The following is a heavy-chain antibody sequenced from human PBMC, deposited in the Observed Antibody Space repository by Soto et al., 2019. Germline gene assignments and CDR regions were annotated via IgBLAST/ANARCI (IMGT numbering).Heavy chain of an antibody. J-gene: IGHJ4*02. CDR2: AYYSGST. V-gene: IGHV4-61*01. D-gene: IGHD4-4*01. CDR3: ARHGDYSNYGNLDY. CDR1: GDSVNTGSYY. Sequence: SETLSLTCTVSGDSVNTGSYYWSWIRQPPGKGLEWIGYAYYSGSTNYNPSLKSRVTISLDTSKNHFSLKLTSVTAADTAVYYCARHGDYSNYGNLDYWGQGTLVTVSS.